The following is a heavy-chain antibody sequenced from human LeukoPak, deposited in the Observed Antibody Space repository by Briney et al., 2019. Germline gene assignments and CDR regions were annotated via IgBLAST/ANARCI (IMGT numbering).Heavy chain of an antibody. D-gene: IGHD6-19*01. J-gene: IGHJ4*02. CDR3: ASPAVAGTSIDY. CDR2: IYHSGST. V-gene: IGHV4-4*02. CDR1: GGSISSENW. Sequence: SETLSLTCAVSGGSISSENWWSWVRQPPGKGLEWIGEIYHSGSTYYNPSLKSRVTISVDTSKNQFSLKLSSVTAADTAVYYCASPAVAGTSIDYWGRGTLVTVSS.